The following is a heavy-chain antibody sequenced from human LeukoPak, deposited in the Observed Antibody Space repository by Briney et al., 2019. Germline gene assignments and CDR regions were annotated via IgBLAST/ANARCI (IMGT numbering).Heavy chain of an antibody. Sequence: PGGSLRLSCAASGFTFSSYGMHWVRQAPGKGLEWVAVISYDGSNKYYADSVKGRFTISRDNSKNTLYLQMNSLRSDDTAVYYCASSIGGLRFTLRSDLHVRPNWFDPWGQGTLVTVSS. J-gene: IGHJ5*02. CDR1: GFTFSSYG. D-gene: IGHD3-10*01. CDR2: ISYDGSNK. CDR3: ASSIGGLRFTLRSDLHVRPNWFDP. V-gene: IGHV3-30*03.